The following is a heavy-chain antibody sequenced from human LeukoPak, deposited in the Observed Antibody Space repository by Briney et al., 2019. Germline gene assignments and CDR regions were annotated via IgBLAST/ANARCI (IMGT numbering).Heavy chain of an antibody. D-gene: IGHD2/OR15-2a*01. J-gene: IGHJ4*02. CDR2: IYPGNTDT. CDR1: GCSSTTCW. V-gene: IGHV5-51*01. CDR3: GVQAVRIQFDS. Sequence: GEELKTPCKGSGCSSTTCWFGWVLQLPAKGLEYMAIIYPGNTDTKYYPSFQGQLTTSADNSISNVYLQWSSPKASDTAMYYCGVQAVRIQFDSWGRGTLVTVSS.